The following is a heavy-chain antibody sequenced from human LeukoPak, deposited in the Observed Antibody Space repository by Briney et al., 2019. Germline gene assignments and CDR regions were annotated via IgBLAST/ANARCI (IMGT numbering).Heavy chain of an antibody. CDR3: ARDLHEFWSGYYRGSFYYYYGMDV. D-gene: IGHD3-3*01. CDR1: GGSISSYY. J-gene: IGHJ6*02. V-gene: IGHV4-4*07. Sequence: SETLSLTCTVSGGSISSYYWSWIRQPPGKGLEWIGRIYTSGSTNYNPSLKSRVTMSVDTSKNQFSLKLSSVTAADTAVYYCARDLHEFWSGYYRGSFYYYYGMDVWGQGTTVTVSS. CDR2: IYTSGST.